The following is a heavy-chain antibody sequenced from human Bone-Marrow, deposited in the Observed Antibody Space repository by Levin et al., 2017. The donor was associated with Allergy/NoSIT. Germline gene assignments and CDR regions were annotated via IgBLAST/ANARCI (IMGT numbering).Heavy chain of an antibody. CDR3: AREDNWNYDY. D-gene: IGHD1-7*01. CDR2: MSGSGGRT. Sequence: PTGGSLRLSCAASGFTFSRYAMAWVRQAPGQGLEWVSGMSGSGGRTVYADSVKGRFTISRDNSKNIMYLQMNSLRVEDTALYYCAREDNWNYDYWGQGTLVTVSS. V-gene: IGHV3-23*01. CDR1: GFTFSRYA. J-gene: IGHJ4*02.